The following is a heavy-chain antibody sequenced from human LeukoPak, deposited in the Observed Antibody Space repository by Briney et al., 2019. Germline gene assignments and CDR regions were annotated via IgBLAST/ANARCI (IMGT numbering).Heavy chain of an antibody. J-gene: IGHJ4*02. V-gene: IGHV1-46*01. CDR1: GYTFTSYY. CDR2: INPSGGST. Sequence: ASVKVSCKASGYTFTSYYMHWVRQAPGQGLEWMGIINPSGGSTSYAQKFQGRVTMTRGMSTSTDYMELSSLRSEDTAVYYCTRVHGGYPFDYWGQGTLVTVSS. CDR3: TRVHGGYPFDY. D-gene: IGHD2-15*01.